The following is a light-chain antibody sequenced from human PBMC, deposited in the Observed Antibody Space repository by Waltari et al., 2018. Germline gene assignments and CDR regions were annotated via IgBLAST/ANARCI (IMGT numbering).Light chain of an antibody. CDR3: AAWDDSLKGVL. Sequence: QSVLTQTPSVSEAPRQRVTISCSGSRSNIGNNAVNWYQQVPGKTPKLRGFAEDLLPSGVCDRFGGSKYGTSASLAISGLRSEDEGVYFCAAWDDSLKGVLFGGGTKLTVL. V-gene: IGLV1-36*01. CDR1: RSNIGNNA. CDR2: AED. J-gene: IGLJ2*01.